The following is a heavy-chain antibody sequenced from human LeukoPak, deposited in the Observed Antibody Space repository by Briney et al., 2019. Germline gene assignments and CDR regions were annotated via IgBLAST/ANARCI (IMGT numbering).Heavy chain of an antibody. CDR1: GGSISSSSYY. CDR2: IYYSGST. CDR3: ARRYCSSTSCYYYFDY. D-gene: IGHD2-2*01. J-gene: IGHJ4*02. V-gene: IGHV4-39*01. Sequence: SETLSLTCTVSGGSISSSSYYWGWIRQPPGKVLEGIGSIYYSGSTYYNPYLKSRVTISVDPSKNQFSLKLSSVTAADTAVYYCARRYCSSTSCYYYFDYWGQGTLVTVSS.